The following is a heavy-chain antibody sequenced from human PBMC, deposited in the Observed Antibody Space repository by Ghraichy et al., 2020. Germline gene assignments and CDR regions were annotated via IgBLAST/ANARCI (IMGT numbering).Heavy chain of an antibody. D-gene: IGHD2-15*01. CDR2: ISYDGSNK. J-gene: IGHJ4*02. CDR3: AKSHIVVVVAATHFDY. Sequence: GGSLRLSCAASGFTFSSYGMHWVRQAPGKGLEWVAVISYDGSNKYYADSVKGRFTISRDNSKNTLYLQMNSLRAEDTAVYYCAKSHIVVVVAATHFDYWGQGTLVTVSS. CDR1: GFTFSSYG. V-gene: IGHV3-30*18.